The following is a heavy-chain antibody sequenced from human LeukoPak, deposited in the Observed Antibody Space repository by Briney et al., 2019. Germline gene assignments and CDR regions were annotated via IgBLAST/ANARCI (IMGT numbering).Heavy chain of an antibody. J-gene: IGHJ5*02. CDR1: GFTFDDYG. D-gene: IGHD6-19*01. Sequence: PGGSLRLSCAASGFTFDDYGMSWVRHAPGKGLEWVSGINWNGGSTGYADSVKGRFTISRDNAKNSLYLQMNSLRAEDTALYYCATWGGWHEDHWFDPWGQGTLVTVSS. CDR2: INWNGGST. V-gene: IGHV3-20*04. CDR3: ATWGGWHEDHWFDP.